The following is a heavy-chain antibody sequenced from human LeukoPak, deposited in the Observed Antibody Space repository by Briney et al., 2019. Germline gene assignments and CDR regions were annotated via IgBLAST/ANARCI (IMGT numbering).Heavy chain of an antibody. V-gene: IGHV5-51*01. Sequence: GESLKISCQTSGYSFPNYWIGWVRQMPGKGLEWMGIIYPGDSDIRYIPSFQGQVTISADKSISTAYLQWSSLKASDTAMYYCARHLRGDDYRHLDYWGQGTLVSVSS. J-gene: IGHJ4*02. CDR1: GYSFPNYW. CDR3: ARHLRGDDYRHLDY. D-gene: IGHD5-24*01. CDR2: IYPGDSDI.